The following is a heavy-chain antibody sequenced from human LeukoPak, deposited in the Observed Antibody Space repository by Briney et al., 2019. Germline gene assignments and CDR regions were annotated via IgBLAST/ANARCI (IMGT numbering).Heavy chain of an antibody. CDR1: GYTFTGYY. D-gene: IGHD6-19*01. J-gene: IGHJ4*02. Sequence: GASVKVSCKASGYTFTGYYMHWVRQAPGQGLEWMGWINPNSGGTNYAQKFQGRVTMTRDTSISTAYMELSSLRSEDTAVYYCARFGYSGGWYIAFDYWGQGTLVTVSS. V-gene: IGHV1-2*02. CDR2: INPNSGGT. CDR3: ARFGYSGGWYIAFDY.